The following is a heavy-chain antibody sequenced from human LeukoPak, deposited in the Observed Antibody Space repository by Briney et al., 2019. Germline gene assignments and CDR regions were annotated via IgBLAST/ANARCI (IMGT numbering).Heavy chain of an antibody. CDR1: GYTFTGYY. CDR2: INPNSGGT. V-gene: IGHV1-2*02. D-gene: IGHD6-19*01. J-gene: IGHJ6*02. Sequence: GASVTVSCKASGYTFTGYYMHWVRQAPGQGLEGMGWINPNSGGTNYAQKFQGRVTMTRDTSISTAYMELSRLRSDDTAVYYCARDMAVATHSIYYYYYGMDVWGQGTTVTVSS. CDR3: ARDMAVATHSIYYYYYGMDV.